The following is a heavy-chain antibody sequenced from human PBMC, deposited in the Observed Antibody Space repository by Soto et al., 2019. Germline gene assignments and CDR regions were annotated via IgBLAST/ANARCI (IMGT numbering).Heavy chain of an antibody. V-gene: IGHV3-30*18. D-gene: IGHD6-19*01. CDR2: ISYDGSDK. CDR1: GFTFTSYG. Sequence: QVQLEESGGGVVQPGRSLRLSCKASGFTFTSYGMHWVRQAPGKGLEWVALISYDGSDKLYADSVEGRFTISRDNSKNTVYLQMNSLRIEDTAMYHSGKFSDIEVPGMGDWFDPWGQGTLVTVTS. J-gene: IGHJ5*02. CDR3: GKFSDIEVPGMGDWFDP.